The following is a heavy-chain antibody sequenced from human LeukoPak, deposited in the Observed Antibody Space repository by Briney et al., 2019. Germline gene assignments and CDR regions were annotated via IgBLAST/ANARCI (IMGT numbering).Heavy chain of an antibody. V-gene: IGHV3-23*01. CDR1: GFTFSSYG. D-gene: IGHD6-19*01. CDR2: ISGSGGST. Sequence: GGSLRLSCAASGFTFSSYGMSWVRQAPGQGLEWVSAISGSGGSTYYADSVKGRFTISRDNSKNTLYLQMNSLRAEDTAVYYCAKLGYSSGWYSFFDYWGQGTLVTVSS. J-gene: IGHJ4*02. CDR3: AKLGYSSGWYSFFDY.